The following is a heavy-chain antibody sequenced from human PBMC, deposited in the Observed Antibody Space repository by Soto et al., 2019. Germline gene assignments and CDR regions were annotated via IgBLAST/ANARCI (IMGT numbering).Heavy chain of an antibody. Sequence: SETLSLTCAVSGYSITSGYYWGWIRQPPGKGLEWIGSIYHSGSTYYNPSLKSRVTISVDTSKDQFSLKLSYVTAADTAVYYCARAGTTVTDNNPNQYYYYYGMDVWGQGTTVTVSS. D-gene: IGHD4-17*01. CDR2: IYHSGST. J-gene: IGHJ6*02. V-gene: IGHV4-38-2*01. CDR3: ARAGTTVTDNNPNQYYYYYGMDV. CDR1: GYSITSGYY.